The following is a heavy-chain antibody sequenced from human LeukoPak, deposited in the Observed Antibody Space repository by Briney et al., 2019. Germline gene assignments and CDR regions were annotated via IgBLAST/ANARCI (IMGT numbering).Heavy chain of an antibody. CDR3: ARVRSSYYYESSGYYHYDAFDI. D-gene: IGHD3-22*01. CDR2: IYSSSGTI. V-gene: IGHV3-48*01. J-gene: IGHJ3*02. Sequence: GGSLRLSCAASGFSFSPYSMNWLRQAPGKGLEWVSYIYSSSGTIYYADSVRGRFTISGDNAKNSLYLQMNSLRAEDTAVYYCARVRSSYYYESSGYYHYDAFDIWGQGTMVTVSS. CDR1: GFSFSPYS.